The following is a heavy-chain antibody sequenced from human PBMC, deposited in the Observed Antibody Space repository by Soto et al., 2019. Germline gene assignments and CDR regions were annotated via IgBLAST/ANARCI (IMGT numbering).Heavy chain of an antibody. V-gene: IGHV3-30*18. CDR2: ISYDGSNK. D-gene: IGHD6-13*01. J-gene: IGHJ5*02. Sequence: QVQLVESGGGVVQPGRSLRLSCAASGFTFSSYGMHWVRQAPGKGLESVAVISYDGSNKYYADSVKGRFTISRDNSKNTLYLQMNSLRAEDTAVYYCAKPRTIAAAGTSWFDPWGQRTLVTVSS. CDR1: GFTFSSYG. CDR3: AKPRTIAAAGTSWFDP.